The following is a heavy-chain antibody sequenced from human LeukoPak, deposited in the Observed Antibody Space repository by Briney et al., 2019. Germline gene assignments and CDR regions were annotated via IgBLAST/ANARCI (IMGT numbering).Heavy chain of an antibody. CDR2: ISSNGGST. Sequence: GGSLRLSCAASGFTFSSYAMHWVRQAPGKGLEYVSAISSNGGSTYYANSVKGRFTISRDNSKNTLYLQMGSLRAEDMAVYYCARVNGDSSSWVDYWGQGTLVTVSS. V-gene: IGHV3-64*01. J-gene: IGHJ4*02. D-gene: IGHD6-13*01. CDR3: ARVNGDSSSWVDY. CDR1: GFTFSSYA.